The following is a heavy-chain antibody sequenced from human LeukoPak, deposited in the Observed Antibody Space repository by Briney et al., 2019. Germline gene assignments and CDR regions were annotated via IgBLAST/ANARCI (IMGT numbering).Heavy chain of an antibody. CDR3: AKDRVITLNEDSHAD. V-gene: IGHV3-23*01. CDR2: ISGSGGST. D-gene: IGHD3-16*01. J-gene: IGHJ4*02. CDR1: GFTFSSYA. Sequence: GGSLRLSCAASGFTFSSYAMSWVRQAPGKGLEWVSAISGSGGSTYYADSAKGRFTISRDNSKNTLYLQMNSLRAEDTAVYYCAKDRVITLNEDSHADWGQGTLVTVSS.